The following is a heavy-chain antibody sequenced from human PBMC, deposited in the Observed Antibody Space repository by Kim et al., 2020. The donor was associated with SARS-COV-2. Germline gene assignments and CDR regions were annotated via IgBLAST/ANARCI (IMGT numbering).Heavy chain of an antibody. V-gene: IGHV3-23*01. CDR2: ITDSGGNS. J-gene: IGHJ4*02. Sequence: GGSLRLSCAASGFSFRDYGMTWVRQAPGKGLEWVSAITDSGGNSYFAGSVRGRFTISRDNSKYIVYLQMDSLRAEDTAIYYCVKESIGHGPGYLDHLGPGTLVTVSS. D-gene: IGHD2-15*01. CDR1: GFSFRDYG. CDR3: VKESIGHGPGYLDH.